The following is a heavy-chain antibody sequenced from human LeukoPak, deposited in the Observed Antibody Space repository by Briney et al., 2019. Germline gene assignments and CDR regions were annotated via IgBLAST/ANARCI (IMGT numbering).Heavy chain of an antibody. J-gene: IGHJ4*02. CDR1: GYSFTTCW. D-gene: IGHD3-10*01. CDR3: ARQHGAGSYYSRAIDY. CDR2: IYPGDSDT. V-gene: IGHV5-51*01. Sequence: GESLKISCEASGYSFTTCWIGWVRQMPGKGLEWMGIIYPGDSDTRYSPSFQGQVTISADKSINTAYLQWSVLKASDTAMYYCARQHGAGSYYSRAIDYWGQGTLVTVSS.